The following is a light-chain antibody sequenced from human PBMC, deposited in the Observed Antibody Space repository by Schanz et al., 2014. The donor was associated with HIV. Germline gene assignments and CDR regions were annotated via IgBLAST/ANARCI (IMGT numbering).Light chain of an antibody. CDR3: QQSGDSGGT. CDR1: QSVSSSY. J-gene: IGKJ4*01. V-gene: IGKV3-20*01. CDR2: GAS. Sequence: EIVLTQSPGTLSLSPGERATLSCRASQSVSSSYLAWYQQKPGQAPRLLIYGASSRATGIPDRFSGSGSGKDFTLTISRLEPEDVAVYYCQQSGDSGGTFGGGTKVDMK.